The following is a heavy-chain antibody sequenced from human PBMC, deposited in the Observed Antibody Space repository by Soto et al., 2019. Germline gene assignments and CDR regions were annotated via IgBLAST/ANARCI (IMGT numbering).Heavy chain of an antibody. Sequence: WGSLRVSCASSVFTFSDYSMNWVRQAPGKGLEWVLYISSRSKTIYYADSAKGRFTISRDNAKDLLYLQMSSLRDEDTAVYYCAREDIPGARSFDYWGQGTKVTVSS. CDR2: ISSRSKTI. D-gene: IGHD1-26*01. CDR1: VFTFSDYS. J-gene: IGHJ4*02. V-gene: IGHV3-48*02. CDR3: AREDIPGARSFDY.